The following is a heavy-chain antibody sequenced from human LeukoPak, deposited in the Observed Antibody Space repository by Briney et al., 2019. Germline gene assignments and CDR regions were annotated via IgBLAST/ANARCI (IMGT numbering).Heavy chain of an antibody. CDR1: GFTFSSYA. CDR3: ARGSKSRDGYNSEFFDY. D-gene: IGHD5-24*01. V-gene: IGHV3-23*01. CDR2: ISGSGGST. J-gene: IGHJ4*02. Sequence: GGSLRLSCAASGFTFSSYAMSWVRQAPGKGLEWVSAISGSGGSTYYADSVKGRFTISRDNSKNTLYLQMNSLRAEDTAVYYCARGSKSRDGYNSEFFDYWGQGTLVTVSS.